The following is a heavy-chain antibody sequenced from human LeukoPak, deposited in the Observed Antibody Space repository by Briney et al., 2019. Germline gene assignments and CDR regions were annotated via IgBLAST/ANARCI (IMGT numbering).Heavy chain of an antibody. CDR3: VRSGGYCGSTPCHVDYFDL. Sequence: SETLSLTCTVSGGSITSSNYYWGWLRQPPGKDLEWIGSISYTGSTYYNPSLRSRVTISVDTSKNQFSLKLTSLTAADTAVYFCVRSGGYCGSTPCHVDYFDLWGRGTLVTVSS. D-gene: IGHD2-2*01. J-gene: IGHJ2*01. CDR1: GGSITSSNYY. CDR2: ISYTGST. V-gene: IGHV4-39*01.